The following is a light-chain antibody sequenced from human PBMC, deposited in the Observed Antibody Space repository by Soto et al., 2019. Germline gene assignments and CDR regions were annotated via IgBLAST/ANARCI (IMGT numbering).Light chain of an antibody. CDR1: SSDVGGYNY. Sequence: QSALTQPASVSGSPGQSITLSCTGTSSDVGGYNYVSWYQQHPGKAPKFMIYDVSNRPSGVSTRFSGSKSGNTASLTISGLQAEDEADYYCNSYTTSNTRQIVFGTGTKVTVL. CDR3: NSYTTSNTRQIV. CDR2: DVS. J-gene: IGLJ1*01. V-gene: IGLV2-14*01.